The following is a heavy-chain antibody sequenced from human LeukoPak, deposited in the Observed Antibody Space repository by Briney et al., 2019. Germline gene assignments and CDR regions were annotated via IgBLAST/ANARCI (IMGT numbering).Heavy chain of an antibody. D-gene: IGHD1-1*01. CDR2: INPNSGGT. Sequence: EASVKVSCKASGYTFTGYYMHWVRQAPGQGLEWMGWINPNSGGTNYAQKFQGRVTMTRDTSISTAYMELSRLRPDDTAVYYCAASTGTTSGYFDYWGQGTLVTVSS. J-gene: IGHJ4*02. CDR3: AASTGTTSGYFDY. CDR1: GYTFTGYY. V-gene: IGHV1-2*02.